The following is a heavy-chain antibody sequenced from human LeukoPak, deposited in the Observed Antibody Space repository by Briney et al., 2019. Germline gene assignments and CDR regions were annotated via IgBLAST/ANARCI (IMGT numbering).Heavy chain of an antibody. Sequence: SETLSLTCTVSGGSISSSSYYWGWIRQPPGKGLGWIGSFYYSGNAYYNPSLKSRVTISVVTSKNQFSLKLSSVTAADTAVYYCARLGSSDAFDIWGQGTMVTVSS. D-gene: IGHD1-26*01. J-gene: IGHJ3*02. CDR1: GGSISSSSYY. V-gene: IGHV4-39*01. CDR2: FYYSGNA. CDR3: ARLGSSDAFDI.